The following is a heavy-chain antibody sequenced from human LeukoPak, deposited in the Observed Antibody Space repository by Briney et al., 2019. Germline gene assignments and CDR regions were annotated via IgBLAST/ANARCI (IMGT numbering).Heavy chain of an antibody. CDR1: GYTFSNYG. CDR2: MNPNSGNT. V-gene: IGHV1-8*02. D-gene: IGHD3-3*01. Sequence: ASVKVSCEASGYTFSNYGLNWVRQATGQGLEWMGWMNPNSGNTGYAQKFQGRVTMTRNTSTSTAYMELTSLRSEDTAVYYCARVNNDFWSGYYSFDYWGQGALVTVSS. J-gene: IGHJ4*02. CDR3: ARVNNDFWSGYYSFDY.